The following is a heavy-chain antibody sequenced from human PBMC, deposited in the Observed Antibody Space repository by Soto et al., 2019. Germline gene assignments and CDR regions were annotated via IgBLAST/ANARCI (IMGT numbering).Heavy chain of an antibody. Sequence: EVQLLESGGGLVQPGGSLRLSCAASGFTFKNQAMSWVRQFPGRGLQWVSAISGGSETTNYADPVKGQFTISRDNSKNTMYLQINSLRTEDTAVYYCAKGGGGYSSTWGLKRDVTWGQGTLVTVSS. D-gene: IGHD6-13*01. CDR1: GFTFKNQA. CDR3: AKGGGGYSSTWGLKRDVT. J-gene: IGHJ5*02. V-gene: IGHV3-23*01. CDR2: ISGGSETT.